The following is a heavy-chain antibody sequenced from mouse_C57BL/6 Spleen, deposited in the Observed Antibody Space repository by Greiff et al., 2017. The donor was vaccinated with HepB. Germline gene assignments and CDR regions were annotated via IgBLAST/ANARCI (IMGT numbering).Heavy chain of an antibody. J-gene: IGHJ2*01. CDR1: GYAFSSSW. CDR2: IYPGDGDT. V-gene: IGHV1-82*01. Sequence: QVHVKQSGPELVKPGASVKISCKASGYAFSSSWMNWVKQRPGKGLEWIGRIYPGDGDTNYNGKFKGKATLTADKSSSTAYMQLSSLTSEDSAVYFCARGGGSLDYWGQGTTLTVSS. CDR3: ARGGGSLDY.